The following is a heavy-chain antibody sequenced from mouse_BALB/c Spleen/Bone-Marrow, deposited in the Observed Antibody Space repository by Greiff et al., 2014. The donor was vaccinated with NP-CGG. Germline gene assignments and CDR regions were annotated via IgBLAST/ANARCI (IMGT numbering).Heavy chain of an antibody. D-gene: IGHD2-4*01. V-gene: IGHV1S81*02. Sequence: QVHVKQSGAELLKPRPSVKLSCKASGYTFTRYWMHWVKQRPGQGLEWIGELNPSNGHTNYNGKFKNKATVTVDKSSSTAYMQLSSLTSEDSAVYYCARMITTRGFDYWGQGTTLTVSS. CDR3: ARMITTRGFDY. J-gene: IGHJ2*01. CDR1: GYTFTRYW. CDR2: LNPSNGHT.